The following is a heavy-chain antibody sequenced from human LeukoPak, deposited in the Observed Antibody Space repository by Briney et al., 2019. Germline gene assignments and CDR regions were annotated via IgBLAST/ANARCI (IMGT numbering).Heavy chain of an antibody. J-gene: IGHJ4*02. D-gene: IGHD1-26*01. Sequence: SETLSLTCTVSGGSISSSSYYWGWIRQPPGKGLEWIGSIYYSGSTYYNPSLKSRVTISVDTSKNQFSLKLSSVTAADTAVYYCAGDTLVRGSYYDWGQGTLVTVSS. CDR2: IYYSGST. V-gene: IGHV4-39*07. CDR1: GGSISSSSYY. CDR3: AGDTLVRGSYYD.